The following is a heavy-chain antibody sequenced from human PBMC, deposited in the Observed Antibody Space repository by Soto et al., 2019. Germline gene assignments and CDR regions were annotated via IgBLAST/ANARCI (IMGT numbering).Heavy chain of an antibody. CDR2: IYYSGST. V-gene: IGHV4-39*07. J-gene: IGHJ3*02. Sequence: PSDALSHTFNGCGGSISGSSYHRGRIRPPPGKGLELIGNIYYSGSTYYNPSLKSRVTISVDTSKNQFSLKLSSVTAADTAVYYCASWTTVTTERFDAFDIWGQGTMVT. CDR1: GGSISGSSYH. D-gene: IGHD4-17*01. CDR3: ASWTTVTTERFDAFDI.